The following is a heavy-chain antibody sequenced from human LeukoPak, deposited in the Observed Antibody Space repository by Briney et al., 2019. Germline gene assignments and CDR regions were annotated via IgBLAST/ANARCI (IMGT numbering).Heavy chain of an antibody. J-gene: IGHJ4*02. CDR2: ISSSSSSYI. Sequence: SGGSLRLSCTASGFTFGDYAMSWFRQAPGKGLEWVSSISSSSSSYIYYADSVKGRFTISRDNAKNSLYLQMNSLRAEDTAVYYCARVSGSYSYNPDPELDYWGQGTLVTVSS. V-gene: IGHV3-21*01. CDR1: GFTFGDYA. D-gene: IGHD1-26*01. CDR3: ARVSGSYSYNPDPELDY.